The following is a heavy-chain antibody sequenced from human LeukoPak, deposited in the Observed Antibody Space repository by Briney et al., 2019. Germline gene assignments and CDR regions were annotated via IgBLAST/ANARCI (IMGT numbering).Heavy chain of an antibody. J-gene: IGHJ5*02. CDR2: IIPIFGTA. CDR3: ARGGDYSNYGSVRFDP. V-gene: IGHV1-69*05. CDR1: GGTFSSYV. Sequence: ASVKVSCKASGGTFSSYVISWVRQAPGQRLEWMGRIIPIFGTANYAQKFQGRVTITTDESTSTAYMELSSLRSEDTAVYYCARGGDYSNYGSVRFDPWGQGTLVTVSS. D-gene: IGHD4-11*01.